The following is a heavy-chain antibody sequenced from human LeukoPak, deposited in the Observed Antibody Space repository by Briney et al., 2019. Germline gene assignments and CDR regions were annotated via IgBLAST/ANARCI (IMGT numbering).Heavy chain of an antibody. CDR3: ARDKIVGATHFDY. CDR2: IRYDGSNK. Sequence: GGSLRLSCAASGFTFSSYVMHWVRQAPGKGLEWVAFIRYDGSNKYYADSVKGRFTISRDNSKNTLYLQMNSLRAEDTAVYYCARDKIVGATHFDYWGQGTLVTVSS. CDR1: GFTFSSYV. J-gene: IGHJ4*02. V-gene: IGHV3-30*02. D-gene: IGHD1-26*01.